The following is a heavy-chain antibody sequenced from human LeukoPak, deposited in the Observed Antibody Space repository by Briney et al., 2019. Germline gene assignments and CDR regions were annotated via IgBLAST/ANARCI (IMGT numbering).Heavy chain of an antibody. Sequence: ASVKVSCKASGGTFSSYAISWVRQAPGQGLEWMGWISADNGNTNYAQKFRGRVTMTTDTSTNTAYMEMRSLRSDDTAVYYCARDLHLVEPLVNFDYWGQGTLVTVSA. CDR2: ISADNGNT. V-gene: IGHV1-18*01. D-gene: IGHD2-2*01. CDR3: ARDLHLVEPLVNFDY. CDR1: GGTFSSYA. J-gene: IGHJ4*02.